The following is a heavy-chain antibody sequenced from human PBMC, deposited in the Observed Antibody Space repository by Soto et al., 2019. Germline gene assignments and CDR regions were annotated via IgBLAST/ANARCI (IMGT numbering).Heavy chain of an antibody. CDR3: ASGSRDCSGGSCYSH. Sequence: SETLSLTCSVSGAALNSGNYYWSWIRQVPGKGLEWIGHIYVTGAVDYNPSLRDRITISQDTSERQFSLNLRLVTAADTAVYYCASGSRDCSGGSCYSHWGQGTLVTVSS. D-gene: IGHD2-15*01. CDR2: IYVTGAV. CDR1: GAALNSGNYY. V-gene: IGHV4-31*03. J-gene: IGHJ4*02.